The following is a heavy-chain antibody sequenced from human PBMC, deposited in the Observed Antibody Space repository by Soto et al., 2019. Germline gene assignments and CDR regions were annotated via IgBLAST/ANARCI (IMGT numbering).Heavy chain of an antibody. CDR1: GYTFTVYY. Sequence: ASVKVSCKASGYTFTVYYMHWVRQAPGQGLEWMGWINPKSGGTMYPQKFQGRVTMTWDTSISTAYMALTRLRSDDTAVYYCARDLAKGGGSAGFDYWGQGTLVTVAS. CDR2: INPKSGGT. J-gene: IGHJ4*02. D-gene: IGHD1-26*01. V-gene: IGHV1-2*02. CDR3: ARDLAKGGGSAGFDY.